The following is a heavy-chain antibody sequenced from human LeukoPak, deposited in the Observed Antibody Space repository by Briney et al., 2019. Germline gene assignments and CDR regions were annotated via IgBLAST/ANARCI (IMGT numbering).Heavy chain of an antibody. CDR1: GFSLSGHW. J-gene: IGHJ6*02. Sequence: PGGSLRLSCTASGFSLSGHWMHWVRQAPGKGLVWVSRINSDGSSTSSADSVKGRFTISRDNAKNTLYLQMNSLRAEDTAVYYCARDRPVAYYCYGMDVWGQGTTVTVSS. CDR2: INSDGSST. CDR3: ARDRPVAYYCYGMDV. V-gene: IGHV3-74*01.